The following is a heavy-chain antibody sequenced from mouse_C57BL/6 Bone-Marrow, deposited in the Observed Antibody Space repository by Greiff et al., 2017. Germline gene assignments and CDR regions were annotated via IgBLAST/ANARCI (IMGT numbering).Heavy chain of an antibody. CDR2: IDPETGGT. CDR1: GYTFTDYE. V-gene: IGHV1-15*01. CDR3: TFYDGYLYYFDD. J-gene: IGHJ2*01. D-gene: IGHD2-3*01. Sequence: QVQLQQSGAELVRPGASVTLSCKASGYTFTDYEMHWVKQTPVHGLEWIGAIDPETGGTAYNQKFKGKAILTADKSSSTAYMELRSLTSEDSAVYYCTFYDGYLYYFDDWGQGTTLTGSS.